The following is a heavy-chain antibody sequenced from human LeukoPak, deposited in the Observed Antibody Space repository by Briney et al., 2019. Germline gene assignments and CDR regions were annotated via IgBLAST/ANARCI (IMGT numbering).Heavy chain of an antibody. CDR2: INEGGGEK. CDR1: VFTFISYR. V-gene: IGHV3-7*04. D-gene: IGHD2-21*02. Sequence: RGSLRLSCAASVFTFISYRLSWVRQAPRNGLEWVAKINEGGGEKHCVDSVKGRFTISRDNAKNSLHLQMNSLRAEDTAVYYCGRGTAIIPGMDYWGQGILVTVSS. CDR3: GRGTAIIPGMDY. J-gene: IGHJ4*02.